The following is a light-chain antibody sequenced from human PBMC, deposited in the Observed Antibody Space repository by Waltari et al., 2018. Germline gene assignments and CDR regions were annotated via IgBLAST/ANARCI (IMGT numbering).Light chain of an antibody. V-gene: IGKV4-1*01. CDR2: LAS. CDR1: QSVLYSSNNQYY. J-gene: IGKJ2*01. CDR3: QQYYTTLYT. Sequence: DIVMTQSPDSLAVSLGERATINCKSSQSVLYSSNNQYYISWYQQKPRQHPQLLIYLASTRESGVPDRFSGSGSSTDFTLTISSLQAEDVADYYCQQYYTTLYTFGQGTKLEIK.